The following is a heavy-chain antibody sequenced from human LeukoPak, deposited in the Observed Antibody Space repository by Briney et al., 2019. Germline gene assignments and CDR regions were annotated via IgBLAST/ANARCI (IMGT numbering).Heavy chain of an antibody. Sequence: PGGSLSLSCAASGFTFSSYSMNWVRQAPGKGLEWVSSISSSSSYIYYADSVKGRFTISRDNAKNSLYLQMNSLRAEDTAVYYCARVWELRYYGMDVWGQGTTVTVSS. CDR3: ARVWELRYYGMDV. D-gene: IGHD1-26*01. J-gene: IGHJ6*02. V-gene: IGHV3-21*01. CDR2: ISSSSSYI. CDR1: GFTFSSYS.